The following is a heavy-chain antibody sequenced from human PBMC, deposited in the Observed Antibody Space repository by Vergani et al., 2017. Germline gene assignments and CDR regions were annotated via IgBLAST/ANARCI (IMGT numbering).Heavy chain of an antibody. CDR2: IIPIFGTA. CDR3: ARPSAVVVTAMVGWFDP. V-gene: IGHV1-69*01. Sequence: QVQLVQSGAEVKKPGSSVKVSCKASGGTFSSYAISWVRQAPGQGLEWMGGIIPIFGTANYAQKFQGRVTITADESTSTAYMELSSLRSEDTAVYYCARPSAVVVTAMVGWFDPWGQGTLVTVSS. CDR1: GGTFSSYA. D-gene: IGHD2-21*02. J-gene: IGHJ5*02.